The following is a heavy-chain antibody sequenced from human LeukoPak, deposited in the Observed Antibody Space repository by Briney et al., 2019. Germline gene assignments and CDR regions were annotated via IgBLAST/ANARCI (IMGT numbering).Heavy chain of an antibody. J-gene: IGHJ3*02. CDR1: GGTFSSYA. V-gene: IGHV1-24*01. D-gene: IGHD2/OR15-2a*01. CDR2: FDPEDGET. CDR3: ATEFVTPGAFDI. Sequence: SSVKVSCKASGGTFSSYAISWVRQAPGQGLEWMGGFDPEDGETIYAQKFQGRVTMTEDTSTDTAYMELSSLRSEDTAVYYCATEFVTPGAFDIWGQGTMVTVSS.